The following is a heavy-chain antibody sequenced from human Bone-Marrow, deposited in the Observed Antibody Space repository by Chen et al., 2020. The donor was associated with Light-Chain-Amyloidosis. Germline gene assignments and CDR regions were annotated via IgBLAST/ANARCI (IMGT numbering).Heavy chain of an antibody. V-gene: IGHV4-34*01. CDR2: INLDGHI. Sequence: QVQLQQWGAGLLKPSETLSLTCGIFGGSFSIYFWSWIRQTPGKGLEWIGEINLDGHINFNPSFASRRTISVDTSKSRFSLNLNSVTAADSAMYYCARGGLVAGANFAFDLWGQGTKVIVSS. CDR1: GGSFSIYF. D-gene: IGHD1-26*01. J-gene: IGHJ3*01. CDR3: ARGGLVAGANFAFDL.